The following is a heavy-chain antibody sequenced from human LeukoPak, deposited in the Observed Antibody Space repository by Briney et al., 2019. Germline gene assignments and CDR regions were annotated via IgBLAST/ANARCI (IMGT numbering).Heavy chain of an antibody. D-gene: IGHD1-26*01. V-gene: IGHV4-34*01. J-gene: IGHJ3*02. CDR1: GGSFSGYY. CDR2: INHSGST. Sequence: SETLSLTCAVYGGSFSGYYWSWIRQPPGKGLEWIGKINHSGSTNYNPSLKSRVTISVDTSKNQFSLKLSSVTAADTAVYYCARGTSGSYYKFAFDIWGQGTMVTVSS. CDR3: ARGTSGSYYKFAFDI.